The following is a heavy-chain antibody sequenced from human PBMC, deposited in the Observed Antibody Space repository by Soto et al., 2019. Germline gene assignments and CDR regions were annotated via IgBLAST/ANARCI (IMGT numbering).Heavy chain of an antibody. CDR2: IKQDGSEK. D-gene: IGHD4-17*01. CDR1: GFTFSSYC. Sequence: VGSLRLSCAASGFTFSSYCMSWVRQAPGKGLEWVANIKQDGSEKYYVDSVKGRFTISRDNAKNSLYLQMNSLRAEDTAVYYCARDLASTTIPNYWGQGTLVTVS. V-gene: IGHV3-7*04. CDR3: ARDLASTTIPNY. J-gene: IGHJ4*02.